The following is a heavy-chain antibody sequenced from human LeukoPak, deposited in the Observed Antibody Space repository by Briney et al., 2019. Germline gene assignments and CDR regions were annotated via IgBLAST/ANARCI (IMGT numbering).Heavy chain of an antibody. D-gene: IGHD6-19*01. V-gene: IGHV3-53*01. CDR1: GFTVSSNY. CDR3: ARAGAVEVFGY. CDR2: IYSGGST. Sequence: GGSLRLSCAASGFTVSSNYMSWVRQAPGKGLEWVSVIYSGGSTYYADSVKGRFTISRDNSKNTLYLQMNSLRAEDTAVYYCARAGAVEVFGYWGQGTLVTVSS. J-gene: IGHJ4*02.